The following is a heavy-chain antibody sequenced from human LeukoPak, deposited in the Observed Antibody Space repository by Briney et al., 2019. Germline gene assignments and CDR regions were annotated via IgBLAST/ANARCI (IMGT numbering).Heavy chain of an antibody. J-gene: IGHJ4*02. CDR3: ARDPYYYDSSGYYS. Sequence: QSGGSLRLSCAASGFTVSSNYMSWVRQAPGKGLEWVSVIYSGGSTYYADSVKGRFTITRDNSKNTLYLQMNSLRAEDTAVYYCARDPYYYDSSGYYSWGQGTLVTVSS. V-gene: IGHV3-53*01. CDR1: GFTVSSNY. CDR2: IYSGGST. D-gene: IGHD3-22*01.